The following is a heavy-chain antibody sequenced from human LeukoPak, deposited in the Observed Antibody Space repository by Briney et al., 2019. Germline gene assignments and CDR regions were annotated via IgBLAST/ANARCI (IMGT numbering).Heavy chain of an antibody. J-gene: IGHJ4*02. V-gene: IGHV1-18*01. CDR2: ISAYNGNT. CDR3: ARESRYYDSSGYYRTFDY. CDR1: GYTFTSYG. D-gene: IGHD3-22*01. Sequence: ASVKVSCKASGYTFTSYGISWVRQAPGQGLEWMGWISAYNGNTNYAQKLQGRVTMTTDTSTSTAYMELRSLRSDDTAVYYCARESRYYDSSGYYRTFDYWGQGTLVTVSS.